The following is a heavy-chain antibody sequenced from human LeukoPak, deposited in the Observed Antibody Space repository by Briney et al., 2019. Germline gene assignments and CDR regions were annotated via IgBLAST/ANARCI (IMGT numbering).Heavy chain of an antibody. CDR2: ISSSSSYI. J-gene: IGHJ6*04. CDR3: ARGTYGSGSYVMDV. V-gene: IGHV3-21*01. D-gene: IGHD3-10*01. CDR1: GFTFSRNS. Sequence: PGGSLRLSCAGSGFTFSRNSMNWVRQAPGKGLELVSSISSSSSYIYYADSVKGRFTISRDNAKNSLYLQMNSLRAEDTAVYYCARGTYGSGSYVMDVWGKGTTVTVSS.